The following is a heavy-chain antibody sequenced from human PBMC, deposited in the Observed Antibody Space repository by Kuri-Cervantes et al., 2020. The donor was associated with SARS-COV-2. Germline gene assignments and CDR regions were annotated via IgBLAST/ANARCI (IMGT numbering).Heavy chain of an antibody. CDR3: ASYYYDSSDYRESDY. CDR1: GGTFSSYA. J-gene: IGHJ4*02. Sequence: SVKVSCKASGGTFSSYAISWVRQTPGQGLKWMGGIIPIFGTTNYTQKFQGRVTITADESTSIVYMELSSLRSEDTAIYYCASYYYDSSDYRESDYWGQGTLVTVSS. CDR2: IIPIFGTT. V-gene: IGHV1-69*13. D-gene: IGHD3-22*01.